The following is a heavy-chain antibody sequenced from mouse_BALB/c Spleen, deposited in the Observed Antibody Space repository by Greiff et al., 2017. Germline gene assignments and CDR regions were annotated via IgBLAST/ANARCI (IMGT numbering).Heavy chain of an antibody. D-gene: IGHD2-4*01. Sequence: VKLQESGAELVKPGASVKLSCKASGYTFTSYYMYWVKQRPGQGLEWIGEINPSNGGTNFNEKFKSKATLTVDKSSSTAYMQLSSLTSEDSAVYYCTAGVIATGFAYWGQGTLVTVSA. CDR3: TAGVIATGFAY. CDR1: GYTFTSYY. J-gene: IGHJ3*01. V-gene: IGHV1S16*01. CDR2: INPSNGGT.